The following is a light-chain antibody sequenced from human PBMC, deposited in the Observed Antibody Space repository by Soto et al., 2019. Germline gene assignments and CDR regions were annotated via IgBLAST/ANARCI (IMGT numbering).Light chain of an antibody. CDR1: QSISDT. Sequence: ETVMTQSPATLLVPQGGRATLPSRASQSISDTLAWYQQKPGQAPRLLIHGASTRATGFPARFSGSGSGTDFTLTISSLQSEDFAIYYCQQYNNWPWTFGQGTKVDIK. V-gene: IGKV3-15*01. J-gene: IGKJ1*01. CDR2: GAS. CDR3: QQYNNWPWT.